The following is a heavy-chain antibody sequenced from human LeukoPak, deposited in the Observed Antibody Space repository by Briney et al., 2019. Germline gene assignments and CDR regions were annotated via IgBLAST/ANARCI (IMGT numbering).Heavy chain of an antibody. CDR2: IYTSGST. Sequence: KPSQTLSLTCTVSGGSISSYYWSWIRQPAGKGLEWIGRIYTSGSTNYNPSLKSRVTMSVDTSKNQFSLKLSSVTAADTAVYYCAGYRPVVISPNDPEPWGQGTLVTVSS. D-gene: IGHD3-22*01. CDR3: AGYRPVVISPNDPEP. V-gene: IGHV4-4*07. CDR1: GGSISSYY. J-gene: IGHJ5*02.